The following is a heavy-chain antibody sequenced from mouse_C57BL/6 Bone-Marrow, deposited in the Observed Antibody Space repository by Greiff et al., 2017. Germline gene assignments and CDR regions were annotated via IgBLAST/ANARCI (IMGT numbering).Heavy chain of an antibody. Sequence: QVQLQQSGAELARPGASVKLSCKASGYTFTSYGISWVKQRTGQGLEWIGEIYPRSGNTYYNEKFKGKATLTADRSSSTAYMELRSLTSEDSAVYFCASLYSYGSSLYYFDYWGQGPTLTVSS. CDR3: ASLYSYGSSLYYFDY. V-gene: IGHV1-81*01. CDR2: IYPRSGNT. J-gene: IGHJ2*01. D-gene: IGHD1-1*01. CDR1: GYTFTSYG.